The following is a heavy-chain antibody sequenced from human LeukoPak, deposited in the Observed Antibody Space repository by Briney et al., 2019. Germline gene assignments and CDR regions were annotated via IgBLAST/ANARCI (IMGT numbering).Heavy chain of an antibody. D-gene: IGHD4-23*01. CDR1: GGSISSYY. CDR2: IYYSGST. J-gene: IGHJ1*01. V-gene: IGHV4-59*01. Sequence: SETLSLTCTVSGGSISSYYWTWIRQPPGKGLEWIGYIYYSGSTNCNPSLKSRVTISIDTSKNQFSLKLSSVTAADMAVYYCARGDSTVTPKYFQYWGQGTLVTVSS. CDR3: ARGDSTVTPKYFQY.